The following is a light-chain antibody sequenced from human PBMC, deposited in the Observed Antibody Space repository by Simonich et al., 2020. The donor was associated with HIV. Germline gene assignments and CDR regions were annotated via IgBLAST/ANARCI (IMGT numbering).Light chain of an antibody. Sequence: DIQMTQSPSTLSASVGDRVTINCRASQSISSWLAWYQQKPGKAPKLLIYKASSLESGVPSRFSGSGSGTEFTLTISGMQSEDFVVYYCQQYNNWLYTFGQGTKLEIK. CDR1: QSISSW. CDR3: QQYNNWLYT. CDR2: KAS. V-gene: IGKV1-5*03. J-gene: IGKJ2*01.